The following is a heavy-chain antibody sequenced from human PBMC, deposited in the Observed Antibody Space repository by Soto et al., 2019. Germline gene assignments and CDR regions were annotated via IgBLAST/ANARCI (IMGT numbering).Heavy chain of an antibody. D-gene: IGHD3-10*01. CDR2: IYYSGST. V-gene: IGHV4-39*01. CDR3: AASPSIWFGGRDH. Sequence: QLQLQESGPGLVKPSETLSLTCTVSGGSISSSSYYWGWIRQPPGKGLEWIGSIYYSGSTYYNPSRKRRVTKPVEPSKNQTSLTLSSVTAADTAVYYCAASPSIWFGGRDHWGQGTLVTVSS. CDR1: GGSISSSSYY. J-gene: IGHJ4*02.